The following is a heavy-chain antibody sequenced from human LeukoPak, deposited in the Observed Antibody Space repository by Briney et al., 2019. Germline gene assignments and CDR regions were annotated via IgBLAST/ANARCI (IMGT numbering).Heavy chain of an antibody. CDR3: VKDEWYGSSSYFDF. J-gene: IGHJ4*02. V-gene: IGHV3-30-3*01. CDR1: GFTFSNYA. D-gene: IGHD6-6*01. CDR2: ISFDGSNK. Sequence: GGSLRLSCAASGFTFSNYAMHWVRQAPGKGLEWVAVISFDGSNKYSPDSVRGRFTISRDNSKNTLYLQLNSLRADDTAVYYCVKDEWYGSSSYFDFWGQGTLVTVSS.